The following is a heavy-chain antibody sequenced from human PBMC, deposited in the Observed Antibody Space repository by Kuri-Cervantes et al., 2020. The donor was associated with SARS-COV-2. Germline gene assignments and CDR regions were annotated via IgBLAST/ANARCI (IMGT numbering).Heavy chain of an antibody. CDR1: GFTFSSYA. D-gene: IGHD5-24*01. J-gene: IGHJ4*02. V-gene: IGHV3-30-3*01. CDR2: ISYDGGNK. Sequence: GESLKISCAASGFTFSSYAMHWVRQAPGKGMEWVAGISYDGGNKYYADSVKGRFTISRDNSKNTLYLQMNSMRSEDTAVYYCASDPHNYWGQGTLVTVAS. CDR3: ASDPHNY.